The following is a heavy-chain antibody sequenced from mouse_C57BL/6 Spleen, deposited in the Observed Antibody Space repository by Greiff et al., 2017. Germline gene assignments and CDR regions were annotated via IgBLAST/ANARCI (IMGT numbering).Heavy chain of an antibody. D-gene: IGHD2-4*01. Sequence: DVLLVESGGGLVKPGGSLKLSCAASGFTFSDYGMHWVRQAPEKGLEWVAYISSGSSTNYYADTVKGRFTISRDNANNTLFLQMTSLRSEDTAMYYCARPKDYGYFDDWGQGTTLTVSS. CDR1: GFTFSDYG. V-gene: IGHV5-17*01. J-gene: IGHJ2*01. CDR3: ARPKDYGYFDD. CDR2: ISSGSSTN.